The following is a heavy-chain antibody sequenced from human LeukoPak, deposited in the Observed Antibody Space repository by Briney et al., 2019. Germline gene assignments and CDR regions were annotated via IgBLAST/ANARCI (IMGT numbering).Heavy chain of an antibody. CDR2: INPKSGDT. V-gene: IGHV1-2*02. J-gene: IGHJ6*02. D-gene: IGHD2-2*01. CDR3: ARDAVGGGYCSSTSCYPARAYYYGMDV. CDR1: GYTFTRHY. Sequence: GASVKVACKASGYTFTRHYMHWARQAPGQGLEWMGWINPKSGDTNSAQKFQGRVTMTRDTSISTAYMELSRLRSDDTAVYYCARDAVGGGYCSSTSCYPARAYYYGMDVWGQGTTVTVSS.